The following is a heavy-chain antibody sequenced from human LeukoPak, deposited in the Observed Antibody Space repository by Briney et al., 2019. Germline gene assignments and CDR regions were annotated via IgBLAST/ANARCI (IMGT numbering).Heavy chain of an antibody. CDR1: GYTFTSYY. Sequence: ASVKVSCKACGYTFTSYYMHWVRQAPGQGPEWMGIINPSGGSTSHAQKFQGRVTMTRDTSTSTVYMELSSLRSEDTAVYYCARVYCSSTSCLNWFDPWGQGNLVTVSP. V-gene: IGHV1-46*03. J-gene: IGHJ5*02. CDR3: ARVYCSSTSCLNWFDP. D-gene: IGHD2-2*01. CDR2: INPSGGST.